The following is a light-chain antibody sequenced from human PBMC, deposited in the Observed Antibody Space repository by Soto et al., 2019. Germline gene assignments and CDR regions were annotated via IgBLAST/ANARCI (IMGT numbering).Light chain of an antibody. Sequence: QAVVTQPPSASGTPGQRVTISCSGSSSNIGSNFVYWYQQFPGTAPKLLIYRNNQRPSGVPDRFSGSKSGTSAPLAISGLPSEDEADYYCAAWDDSLSGWVFGGGTKVTVL. CDR1: SSNIGSNF. V-gene: IGLV1-47*01. J-gene: IGLJ3*02. CDR3: AAWDDSLSGWV. CDR2: RNN.